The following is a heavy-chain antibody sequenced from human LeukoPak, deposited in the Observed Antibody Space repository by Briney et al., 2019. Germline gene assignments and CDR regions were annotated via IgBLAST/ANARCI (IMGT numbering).Heavy chain of an antibody. CDR3: ARQGYSSSWTNFDY. J-gene: IGHJ4*02. V-gene: IGHV4-39*01. CDR2: FYYSGST. Sequence: SETLSLTCTVSGGSISSSSYSWGWLRQPPGKGLEWIGTFYYSGSTYYTPTLKSLVTISVDTSSNQFSLKLYSVTAADTAVYYCARQGYSSSWTNFDYWGQGTLVTVSS. D-gene: IGHD6-13*01. CDR1: GGSISSSSYS.